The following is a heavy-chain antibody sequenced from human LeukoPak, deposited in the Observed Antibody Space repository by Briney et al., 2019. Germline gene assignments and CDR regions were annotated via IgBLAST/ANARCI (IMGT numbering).Heavy chain of an antibody. J-gene: IGHJ4*02. CDR1: GFTFSDHF. CDR3: ARVSTTVAGSDYLDY. V-gene: IGHV3-72*01. Sequence: VGSLRLSCAASGFTFSDHFMDWVRQAPGKGLKWVGRIRKRPNSYTTEYAASVQGRFAISRDDSKNSLYLQMNSLKTEDTAVYYCARVSTTVAGSDYLDYWGQGTQVTISS. D-gene: IGHD6-19*01. CDR2: IRKRPNSYTT.